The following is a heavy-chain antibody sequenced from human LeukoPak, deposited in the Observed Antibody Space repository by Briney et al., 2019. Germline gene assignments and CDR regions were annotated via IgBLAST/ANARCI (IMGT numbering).Heavy chain of an antibody. Sequence: GGSLRLSCAASEFTFRNYAMTWVRQAPGKGLEWVSGISGSDGSTYYADSVKGRFTISRDSSKNTLYLQMNGLRAEDTAVYYCTTVGSYSSTWYFDYWGQGTLSTVS. D-gene: IGHD6-13*01. CDR3: TTVGSYSSTWYFDY. J-gene: IGHJ4*02. V-gene: IGHV3-23*01. CDR2: ISGSDGST. CDR1: EFTFRNYA.